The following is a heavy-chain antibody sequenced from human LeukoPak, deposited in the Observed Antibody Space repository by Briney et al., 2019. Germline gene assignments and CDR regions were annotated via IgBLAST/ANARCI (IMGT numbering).Heavy chain of an antibody. V-gene: IGHV4-34*01. CDR1: GGSFSGYY. J-gene: IGHJ4*02. Sequence: SETLSLSCAVYGGSFSGYYWSWIRQPPGKGLEWIGEINHSGSTNYNPSLKSRVTISVDTSKNQFSLKLSSVTAADTAVYYGARGRSCLGCYFDYWGQGTLATVSS. CDR3: ARGRSCLGCYFDY. D-gene: IGHD2-15*01. CDR2: INHSGST.